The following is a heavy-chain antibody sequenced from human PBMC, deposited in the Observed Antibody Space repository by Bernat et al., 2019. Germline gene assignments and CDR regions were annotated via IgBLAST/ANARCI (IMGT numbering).Heavy chain of an antibody. Sequence: QVQLVESGGGVVQPGRSLRLSCAASGFTFSRYGMHWVRQAPGKGLEWVAVIWYDGSNKYYADSVKGRFTISRNNSKNTLFLQMNSLRSVDTAVYYCARGNLYYYYIWGSSYYFDYWGQGTLVTVSS. V-gene: IGHV3-33*01. D-gene: IGHD3-16*01. J-gene: IGHJ4*02. CDR2: IWYDGSNK. CDR3: ARGNLYYYYIWGSSYYFDY. CDR1: GFTFSRYG.